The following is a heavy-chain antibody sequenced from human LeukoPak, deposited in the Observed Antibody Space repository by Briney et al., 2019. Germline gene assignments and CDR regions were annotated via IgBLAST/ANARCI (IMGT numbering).Heavy chain of an antibody. J-gene: IGHJ4*02. Sequence: GGSLRLSCAASGFTFSSYSMNWVRQAPGKGLEWVSYISSSSGTIYYADSVEGRFTISRDNANNSLYLQMNSLRAEDTAVYYCARDVSFRFFDHWGQATLVTVSS. D-gene: IGHD2/OR15-2a*01. CDR3: ARDVSFRFFDH. CDR1: GFTFSSYS. V-gene: IGHV3-48*01. CDR2: ISSSSGTI.